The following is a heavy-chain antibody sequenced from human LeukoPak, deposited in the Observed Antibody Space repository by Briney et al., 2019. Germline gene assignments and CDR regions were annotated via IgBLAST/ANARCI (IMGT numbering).Heavy chain of an antibody. CDR3: LDPTGC. CDR2: IKSKTDGGTA. Sequence: GGSLRLSCAASGFTFSHAWMNWVRQGPGKGLEWVGHIKSKTDGGTADYAAPVKGRFTLSRDDSKNTLYLYMSSLITEDTAVYWCLDPTGCRGQGTLVTVSS. D-gene: IGHD4-17*01. V-gene: IGHV3-15*01. J-gene: IGHJ4*02. CDR1: GFTFSHAW.